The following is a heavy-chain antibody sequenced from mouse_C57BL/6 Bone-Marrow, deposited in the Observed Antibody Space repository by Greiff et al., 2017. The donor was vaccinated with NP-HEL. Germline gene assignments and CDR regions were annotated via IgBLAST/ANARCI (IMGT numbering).Heavy chain of an antibody. CDR3: ARGEDYYGSLYWYFDV. CDR1: GYTFTDYY. Sequence: EVQLQQSGPELVKPGASVKISCKASGYTFTDYYMNWVKQSHGKSLEWIGDINPNNGGTSYNQKFKGKATLTVDKSSSTAYMELRSLTSEDSAVYYCARGEDYYGSLYWYFDVWGTGTTVTVSS. J-gene: IGHJ1*03. V-gene: IGHV1-26*01. D-gene: IGHD1-1*01. CDR2: INPNNGGT.